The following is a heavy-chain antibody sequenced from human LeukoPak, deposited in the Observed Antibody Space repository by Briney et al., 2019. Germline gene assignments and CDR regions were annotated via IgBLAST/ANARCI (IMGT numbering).Heavy chain of an antibody. CDR3: ARFPFDTIDY. V-gene: IGHV4-59*01. J-gene: IGHJ4*02. CDR1: GGSISSYY. D-gene: IGHD1-26*01. Sequence: SETLSLTCTVSGGSISSYYWSWIRQPPGKGLEWIGYIYYSGSTNYNPSLKSRVTISVDTSKNQFSLQLSSVTAADTAVYYCARFPFDTIDYWGQGTLVTVSS. CDR2: IYYSGST.